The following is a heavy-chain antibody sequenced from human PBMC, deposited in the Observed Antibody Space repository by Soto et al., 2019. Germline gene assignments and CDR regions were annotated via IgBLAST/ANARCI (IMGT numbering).Heavy chain of an antibody. V-gene: IGHV1-46*01. J-gene: IGHJ6*02. Sequence: ASVKVSCKASGYTFTSYYMHWVRQAPGQGLEWMGIINPSGGSTSYAQKFQGRVTMTRDTSTSTVYMELSSLRSEDTAVYYCARDLEVRGDHDYYYYYGMDVWGQGTTVTVSS. CDR1: GYTFTSYY. CDR2: INPSGGST. CDR3: ARDLEVRGDHDYYYYYGMDV. D-gene: IGHD2-21*02.